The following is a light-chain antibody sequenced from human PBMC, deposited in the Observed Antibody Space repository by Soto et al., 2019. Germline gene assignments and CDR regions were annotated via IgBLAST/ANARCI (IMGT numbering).Light chain of an antibody. J-gene: IGKJ2*01. Sequence: EIVMTQSPATLSVSPGERATLSCRTSQNIKNNLAWYQQKAGQAPRLLMYGVSTRATGMPARFSGSGFGTEFTLTISSLQSEDFAVYFCQQYNNWPPVYTFGQGTKLEFK. CDR3: QQYNNWPPVYT. CDR2: GVS. CDR1: QNIKNN. V-gene: IGKV3-15*01.